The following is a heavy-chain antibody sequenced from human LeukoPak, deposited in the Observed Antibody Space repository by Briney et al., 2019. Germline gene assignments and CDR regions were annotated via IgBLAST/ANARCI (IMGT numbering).Heavy chain of an antibody. J-gene: IGHJ4*02. CDR3: ARDRSVRYFDY. V-gene: IGHV3-33*01. CDR1: GFTFSSYG. CDR2: IWNDGSNK. D-gene: IGHD2-15*01. Sequence: GGSLRLSCAASGFTFSSYGMHWVRQAPGKGLEWVAVIWNDGSNKYYADSVKGRFTISRDTPKNTLYLQMNSLRAEDTAVYHCARDRSVRYFDYWGQGALVTVSS.